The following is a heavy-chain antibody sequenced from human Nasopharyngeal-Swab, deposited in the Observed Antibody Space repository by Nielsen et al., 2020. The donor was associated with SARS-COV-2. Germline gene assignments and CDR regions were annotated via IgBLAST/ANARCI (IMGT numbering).Heavy chain of an antibody. CDR3: AREGGLVRFWDY. J-gene: IGHJ4*02. CDR1: GFTFSSYA. V-gene: IGHV3-30-3*01. Sequence: GGSLRLSCAASGFTFSSYAMHWVRQAPGKGLEWVAVIPYDGSNKYYADSVKGRFTIPIDNSKNTLYLQMNSLRADDTAVYYCAREGGLVRFWDYWGQGTLVTVSS. CDR2: IPYDGSNK. D-gene: IGHD3-16*01.